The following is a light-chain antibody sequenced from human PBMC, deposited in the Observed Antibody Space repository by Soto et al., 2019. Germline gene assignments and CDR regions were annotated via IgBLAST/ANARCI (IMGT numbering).Light chain of an antibody. V-gene: IGKV3-20*01. CDR2: GAY. J-gene: IGKJ2*01. CDR1: QSVSSTY. Sequence: DIVLTQSPGTLSLSPGERATLSCRASQSVSSTYIAWYQQNPGQAPRPLIYGAYSRATGIPDRCSGSGSATAFTLTNSRLEPEDFAVYFCKQYGRSPPFTFGQGTKVAIK. CDR3: KQYGRSPPFT.